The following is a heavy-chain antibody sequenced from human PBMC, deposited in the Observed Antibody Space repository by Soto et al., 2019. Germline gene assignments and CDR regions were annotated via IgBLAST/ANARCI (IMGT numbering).Heavy chain of an antibody. J-gene: IGHJ4*01. CDR3: AKVLKAVAGTYDY. CDR2: ISGSGDYT. V-gene: IGHV3-23*01. Sequence: EVQLLESGGGLVQPGGSLRLSCAASGFTFSIYAMSWVRQAPGKGLEWVSAISGSGDYTYYADSVKGRFAISRDNSKNTLYLQMTSLRAEDTAVYYCAKVLKAVAGTYDYWGHGTLVPVSS. CDR1: GFTFSIYA. D-gene: IGHD6-19*01.